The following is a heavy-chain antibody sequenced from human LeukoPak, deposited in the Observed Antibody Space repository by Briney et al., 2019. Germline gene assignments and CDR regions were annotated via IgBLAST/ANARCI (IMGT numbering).Heavy chain of an antibody. J-gene: IGHJ4*02. CDR2: ISWDSGSI. V-gene: IGHV3-9*01. CDR1: GFTFDDYA. CDR3: AKDPDYDILTGYYFDY. D-gene: IGHD3-9*01. Sequence: PGRSLRLSCAASGFTFDDYAMHWVRQAPGKGLERVSGISWDSGSIVYADSVKGRFTISRDNAKNSLYLQMNSLRAEDTALYYCAKDPDYDILTGYYFDYWGQGTLVTVSS.